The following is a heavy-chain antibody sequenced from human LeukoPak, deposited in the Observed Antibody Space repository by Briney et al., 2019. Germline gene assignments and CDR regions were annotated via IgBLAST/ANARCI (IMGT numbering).Heavy chain of an antibody. D-gene: IGHD2-21*01. CDR1: GGTFINYA. J-gene: IGHJ1*01. Sequence: GASVKVSCKASGGTFINYAISWVRRAPGQGLEWMGGIIPIFGTANYAEKFRGRVTITADETTSTAYMELSRLKSEDTAVYYCARDSSEFRSLIPHWGQGTLVTVSS. V-gene: IGHV1-69*13. CDR2: IIPIFGTA. CDR3: ARDSSEFRSLIPH.